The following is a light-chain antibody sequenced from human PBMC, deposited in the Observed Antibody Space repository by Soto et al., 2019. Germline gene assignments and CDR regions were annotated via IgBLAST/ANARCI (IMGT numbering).Light chain of an antibody. CDR1: QSISAW. V-gene: IGKV1-5*03. CDR3: QQYNDYLWT. CDR2: KAS. Sequence: IQMTQSPSTLSTSVGDRVSINCRASQSISAWLAWYQQKPGKAPRLLIYKASTLEIGVPSRFSGSRSGTEFTLTISSLQPDDVAIYYCQQYNDYLWTFGQGTKVDI. J-gene: IGKJ1*01.